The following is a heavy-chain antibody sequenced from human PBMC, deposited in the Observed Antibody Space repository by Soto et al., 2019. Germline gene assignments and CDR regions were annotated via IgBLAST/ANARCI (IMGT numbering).Heavy chain of an antibody. Sequence: SLRLSCAASGFAFSTYAMTWVRQAPGKGLEWVSVISGSGGSSYYADSVKGRFTISRDNSKNTLFLQMNGLRAEDTAVYYCAKFTKRAAAGRYEYYKYGMDVWGQGTTVTVSS. V-gene: IGHV3-23*01. CDR3: AKFTKRAAAGRYEYYKYGMDV. CDR1: GFAFSTYA. D-gene: IGHD6-13*01. J-gene: IGHJ6*02. CDR2: ISGSGGSS.